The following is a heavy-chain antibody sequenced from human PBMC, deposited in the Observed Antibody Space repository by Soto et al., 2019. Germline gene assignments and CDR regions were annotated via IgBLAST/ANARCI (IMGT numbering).Heavy chain of an antibody. D-gene: IGHD3-9*01. V-gene: IGHV4-30-2*01. CDR3: ARVGLGNWFDP. Sequence: SETLSLTCAVSGGSISSGGYSWSWIRQPPGKGLEWIGYIYHSGSTYYNPSLKSRVTISVDRSKNQFSLKLSSMTAADTAVYYCARVGLGNWFDPWGQGTLVTVSS. J-gene: IGHJ5*02. CDR2: IYHSGST. CDR1: GGSISSGGYS.